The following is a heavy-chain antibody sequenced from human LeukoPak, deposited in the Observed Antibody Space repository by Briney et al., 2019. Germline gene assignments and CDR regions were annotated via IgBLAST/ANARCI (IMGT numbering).Heavy chain of an antibody. CDR3: ARGICSGGSCYSSWYYYYMDV. J-gene: IGHJ6*03. CDR2: INHSGST. D-gene: IGHD2-15*01. Sequence: SETLSLTCAVYGGSFSGYYWSWIRQPPGKGLEWTGEINHSGSTNYNPSLKSRVTISVDTSKNQFSLKLSSVTAADTAVYYCARGICSGGSCYSSWYYYYMDVWGKGTTVTVSS. V-gene: IGHV4-34*01. CDR1: GGSFSGYY.